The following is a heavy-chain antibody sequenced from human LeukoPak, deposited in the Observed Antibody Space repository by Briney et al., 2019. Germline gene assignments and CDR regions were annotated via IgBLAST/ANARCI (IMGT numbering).Heavy chain of an antibody. J-gene: IGHJ4*02. D-gene: IGHD2-2*01. Sequence: SETLSLTCTVSGVSISSGGYYWSWIRQPPGKGLEWIGYIYHSGSTYYNPSLKSRVTISVDRSKNQFSLKLSSVTAADTAVYYCARGGGYCSSTSCYYFDYWGQGTLVTVSS. V-gene: IGHV4-30-2*01. CDR1: GVSISSGGYY. CDR3: ARGGGYCSSTSCYYFDY. CDR2: IYHSGST.